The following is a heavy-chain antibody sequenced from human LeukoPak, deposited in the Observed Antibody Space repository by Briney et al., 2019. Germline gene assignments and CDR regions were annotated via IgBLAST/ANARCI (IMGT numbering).Heavy chain of an antibody. D-gene: IGHD5-18*01. J-gene: IGHJ4*02. V-gene: IGHV3-30-3*01. Sequence: GGSLRLSCAASGFTFSSYAMHWVRQAPGKGLEWVAVISYDGSNKYYADSVKGRFTISRDNSKNTLYLQMNSLRAEDTAVYYCARDPAVDTAIYFDYWGQGTLVTVSS. CDR2: ISYDGSNK. CDR3: ARDPAVDTAIYFDY. CDR1: GFTFSSYA.